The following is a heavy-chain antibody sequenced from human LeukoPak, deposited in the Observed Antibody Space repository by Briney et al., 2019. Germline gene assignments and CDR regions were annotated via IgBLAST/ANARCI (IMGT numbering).Heavy chain of an antibody. D-gene: IGHD6-6*01. CDR1: GGSISSSSYY. V-gene: IGHV4-39*07. J-gene: IGHJ4*02. CDR3: AKLPTSIAAPDY. CDR2: IYYSGST. Sequence: PSETLSLTCTVSGGSISSSSYYWGWIRQPPGKGLEWIGSIYYSGSTYYNPSLKSRVKISVDTSKNQFSLKLSSVTAADTAVYYCAKLPTSIAAPDYWGQGTLVTVSS.